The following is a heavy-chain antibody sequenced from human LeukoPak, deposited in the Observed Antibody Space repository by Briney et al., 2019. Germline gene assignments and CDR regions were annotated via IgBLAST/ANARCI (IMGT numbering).Heavy chain of an antibody. CDR2: ISSSSSYI. V-gene: IGHV3-21*01. J-gene: IGHJ3*02. Sequence: GGSLRLSCAASGFTFSSYSMNWVRQAPGKGLEWVSSISSSSSYIYYADSVKGRFTISRDKSKNTLYLQMNSLRAEDTAVYYCARIYDSSGYWDDAFDIWGQGTMVTVSS. CDR1: GFTFSSYS. D-gene: IGHD3-22*01. CDR3: ARIYDSSGYWDDAFDI.